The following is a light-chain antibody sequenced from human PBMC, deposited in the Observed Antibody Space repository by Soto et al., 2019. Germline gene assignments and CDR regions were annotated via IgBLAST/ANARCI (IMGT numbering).Light chain of an antibody. J-gene: IGLJ3*02. V-gene: IGLV2-23*02. CDR1: SSDVGSYNL. CDR2: EVS. CDR3: CSYAGSSNWV. Sequence: QSVLTQPASVSGSPGQSITISCTGTSSDVGSYNLVSWYQQHPDKAPKLIIYEVSKWPSGVSSRFSASKSGNTASLTISGLQSEDKANYYYCSYAGSSNWVFGGGTKLTVL.